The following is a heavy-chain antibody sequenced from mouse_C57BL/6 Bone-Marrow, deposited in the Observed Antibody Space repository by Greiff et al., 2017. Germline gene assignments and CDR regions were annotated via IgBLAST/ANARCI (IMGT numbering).Heavy chain of an antibody. J-gene: IGHJ3*01. CDR1: GYTFTSYW. D-gene: IGHD2-4*01. V-gene: IGHV1-50*01. CDR3: ARKGGYYDYGRFAY. CDR2: IDPSDSYT. Sequence: QVQLQQPGAELVKPGASVKLSCKASGYTFTSYWMQWVKQRPGQGLEWIGEIDPSDSYTNYNQKFKGKATLTVDTSSSTAYMQLSSLTSEDSAVYYCARKGGYYDYGRFAYWGQGTLVTVSA.